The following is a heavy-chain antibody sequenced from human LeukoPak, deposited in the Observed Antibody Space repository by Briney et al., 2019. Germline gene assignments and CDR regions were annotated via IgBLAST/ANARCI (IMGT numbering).Heavy chain of an antibody. J-gene: IGHJ4*02. D-gene: IGHD6-13*01. CDR1: GFTVSNNY. CDR3: ARDPPGIAASGTGG. CDR2: IYSGGTT. Sequence: GGSLRLSCAASGFTVSNNYMNWVRQAPGKGLAWVSLIYSGGTTKYADSVKGRFTISRDNSKNTLYLQMNSLRVEDTAMYYCARDPPGIAASGTGGWGQGTLVTVSS. V-gene: IGHV3-53*01.